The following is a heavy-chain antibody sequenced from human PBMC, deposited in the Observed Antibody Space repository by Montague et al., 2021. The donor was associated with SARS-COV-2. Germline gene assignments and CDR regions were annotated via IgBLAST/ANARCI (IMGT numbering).Heavy chain of an antibody. D-gene: IGHD3-10*01. Sequence: SETLSLTCAVSGDSVSSGNYFWAWLRQPPGKGLEGIGSIFYTGSVEYNASLRSRATMSVATSNNHFSLRLDSVTAADTAVYYWARQNYRSWTQKGRGGNWFDPWGQGTLVTVSS. CDR3: ARQNYRSWTQKGRGGNWFDP. J-gene: IGHJ5*02. CDR2: IFYTGSV. V-gene: IGHV4-39*01. CDR1: GDSVSSGNYF.